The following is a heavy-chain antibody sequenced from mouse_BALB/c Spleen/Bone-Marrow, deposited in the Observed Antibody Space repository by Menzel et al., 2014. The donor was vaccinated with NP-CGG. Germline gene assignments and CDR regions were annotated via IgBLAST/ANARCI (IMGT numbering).Heavy chain of an antibody. CDR3: ARDRNDNYCWYFDV. D-gene: IGHD2-1*01. Sequence: EVQLVESGGGLVQPGRSLRLSCETSGFTFTDYYMSWVRQPPGKALEWLGFTRNKANGYTTEYSASVKGRFTISRDNSQSIHYLQMNTLRAEDSATYYCARDRNDNYCWYFDVWGAGSTVTSSS. J-gene: IGHJ1*01. CDR1: GFTFTDYY. V-gene: IGHV7-3*02. CDR2: TRNKANGYTT.